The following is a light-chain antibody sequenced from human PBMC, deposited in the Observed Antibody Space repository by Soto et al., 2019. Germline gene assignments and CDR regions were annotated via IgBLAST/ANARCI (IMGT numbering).Light chain of an antibody. CDR2: TNN. Sequence: QSVLTQPPSVSGTPGQRVTISCSGSSSNIGGNTVNWYQQLPGTAPKLLIHTNNQRPSGVPDRFSGSKSGTSASLAISGLQFEDEADYYCASWDHSLNGLYVFGTGTKVTVL. CDR3: ASWDHSLNGLYV. CDR1: SSNIGGNT. J-gene: IGLJ1*01. V-gene: IGLV1-44*01.